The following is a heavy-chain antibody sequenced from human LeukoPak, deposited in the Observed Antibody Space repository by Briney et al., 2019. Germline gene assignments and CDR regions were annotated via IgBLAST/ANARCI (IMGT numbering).Heavy chain of an antibody. CDR2: ISAYNGNT. V-gene: IGHV1-18*01. D-gene: IGHD3-10*01. Sequence: GASVKVSCKASGYTFTSYGISWVRRAPGQGLEWMGWISAYNGNTNYAQKLQGRVTMTTDTSTSTAYMELRSLRSDDTAVYYCARDGSITMVRGYSFGFDYWGQGTLVTVSS. CDR3: ARDGSITMVRGYSFGFDY. J-gene: IGHJ4*02. CDR1: GYTFTSYG.